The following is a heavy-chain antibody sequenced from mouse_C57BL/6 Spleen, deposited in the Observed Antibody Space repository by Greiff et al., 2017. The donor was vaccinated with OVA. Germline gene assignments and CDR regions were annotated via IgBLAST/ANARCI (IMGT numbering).Heavy chain of an antibody. J-gene: IGHJ2*01. CDR1: GFTITDYY. V-gene: IGHV14-1*01. CDR2: IDPEDGDT. Sequence: EVQLQESGAELVRPGASVKLSCTASGFTITDYYMHWVKQRPEQGLEWIGRIDPEDGDTEYAPKFQGKGTMTAYTSSNTAYLQLSSLTSEDTAVYYCTAGELGDYWGQGTTLTVSS. CDR3: TAGELGDY.